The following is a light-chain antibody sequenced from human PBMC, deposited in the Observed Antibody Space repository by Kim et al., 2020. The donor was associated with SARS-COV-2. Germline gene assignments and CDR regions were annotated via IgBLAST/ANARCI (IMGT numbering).Light chain of an antibody. V-gene: IGKV1-5*03. Sequence: DIQMTQSPSTLSASVGDRVTITCRASQSISSWLAWYQQKPGKAPKLQIYKASSLESGVPSRFSGNGSGTEFTLTISSLQPDDSATYYCQQYNSYSRTFGQGTKVDIK. CDR3: QQYNSYSRT. CDR1: QSISSW. CDR2: KAS. J-gene: IGKJ1*01.